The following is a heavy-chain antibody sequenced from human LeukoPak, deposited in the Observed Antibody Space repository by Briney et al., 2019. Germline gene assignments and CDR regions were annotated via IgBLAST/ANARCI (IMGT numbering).Heavy chain of an antibody. CDR1: GYMFSNYG. Sequence: ASVKVSCKASGYMFSNYGISWVRQALGQGLEWMRWISVYNGNTNYAQKFQGRLTLTTDTSTSTAYMELRSLTSDDTAIYYCARASAHWSDYWGQGTLVTVSS. D-gene: IGHD2-8*02. V-gene: IGHV1-18*04. CDR2: ISVYNGNT. J-gene: IGHJ4*02. CDR3: ARASAHWSDY.